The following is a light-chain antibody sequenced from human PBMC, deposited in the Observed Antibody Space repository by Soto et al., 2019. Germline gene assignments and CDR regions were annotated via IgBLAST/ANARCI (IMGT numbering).Light chain of an antibody. J-gene: IGKJ1*01. CDR2: HAS. CDR1: QSISIW. Sequence: DIQMTQSPPTLPASVGDRVTITCRASQSISIWLAWYQQKPGTAPKLLIYHASTLESGVPSRFSGSGSGTEFTLTISSLQPDDFATYYCQQYNSYSFGQGTKVDIK. V-gene: IGKV1-5*01. CDR3: QQYNSYS.